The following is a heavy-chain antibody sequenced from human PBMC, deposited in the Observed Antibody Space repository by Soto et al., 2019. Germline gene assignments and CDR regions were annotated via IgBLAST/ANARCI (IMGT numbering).Heavy chain of an antibody. D-gene: IGHD6-19*01. CDR2: INPNSGGT. J-gene: IGHJ6*02. Sequence: VASVKVSCKASGYTFTGYYMHWARQAPGQGLEWTGWINPNSGGTNYAQKFQGRVTMTRDTSISTAYMELSRLRSDDTAVYYCARDPHIAVAGTQYYYYGMDVWGQGTAVTV. V-gene: IGHV1-2*02. CDR1: GYTFTGYY. CDR3: ARDPHIAVAGTQYYYYGMDV.